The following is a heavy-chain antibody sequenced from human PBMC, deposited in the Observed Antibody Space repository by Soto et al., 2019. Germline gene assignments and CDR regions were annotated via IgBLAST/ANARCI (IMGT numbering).Heavy chain of an antibody. J-gene: IGHJ6*02. D-gene: IGHD6-13*01. CDR2: ISGSGGST. CDR3: AKHSSSWYYYYGMDV. CDR1: GFTFSSYA. Sequence: GGSLRLSCAASGFTFSSYAMSWVRQAPGKGLEWVSAISGSGGSTYYADSVKGRFTISRDNSKNTLYLQMNSLRAEDTAVYYCAKHSSSWYYYYGMDVWGQGTTVTVSS. V-gene: IGHV3-23*01.